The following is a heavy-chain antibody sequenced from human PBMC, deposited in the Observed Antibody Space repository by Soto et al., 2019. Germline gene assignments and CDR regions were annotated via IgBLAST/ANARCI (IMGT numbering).Heavy chain of an antibody. CDR3: ARRPRGSWQEFDY. CDR1: GFSLNTSGVA. J-gene: IGHJ4*02. V-gene: IGHV2-5*02. CDR2: IFWDDDK. Sequence: QITLKESGPTLVKPTQTLTLTCTFSGFSLNTSGVAVGWIRQPPGKALEWLALIFWDDDKRYSPSLKTRLSITKDTSKNQVVLTMTTMDAVYTASYCCARRPRGSWQEFDYWGQGTLVTVAS. D-gene: IGHD6-13*01.